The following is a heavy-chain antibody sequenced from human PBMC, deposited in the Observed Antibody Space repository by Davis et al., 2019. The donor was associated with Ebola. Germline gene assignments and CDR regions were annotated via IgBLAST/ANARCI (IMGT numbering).Heavy chain of an antibody. CDR2: ISSSSSYT. CDR3: ARQHDPSTPAPGF. CDR1: GFTFSDYY. J-gene: IGHJ4*02. V-gene: IGHV3-11*06. D-gene: IGHD5/OR15-5a*01. Sequence: GGSLRLSCAASGFTFSDYYMSWIRQAPGKGLEWVSYISSSSSYTNYADSVKGRFAIFRDNAKNTLYLQMNSLRAEDTAVYYCARQHDPSTPAPGFWGQGTLVTVSS.